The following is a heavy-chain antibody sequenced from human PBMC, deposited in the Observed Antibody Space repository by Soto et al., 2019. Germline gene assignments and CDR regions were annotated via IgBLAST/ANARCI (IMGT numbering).Heavy chain of an antibody. CDR2: INAGNGNT. V-gene: IGHV1-3*01. D-gene: IGHD6-13*01. J-gene: IGHJ4*02. Sequence: VASGKVSCKASGYTFTSYAMHWVRQAPGQRLEWMGWINAGNGNTKYSQKFQGRVTITADKSTSTAYMELSSLEDKDTAVYYCASRIAAAGFDYWGQGTLVTVSS. CDR1: GYTFTSYA. CDR3: ASRIAAAGFDY.